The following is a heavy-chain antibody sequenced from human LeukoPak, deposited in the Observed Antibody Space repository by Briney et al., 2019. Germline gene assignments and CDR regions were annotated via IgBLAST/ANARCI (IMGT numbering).Heavy chain of an antibody. CDR1: GGSISTYY. Sequence: TETLSLTCTVSGGSISTYYWSWIRQPPGRGLEWIGYIYYSGITKYNPSLESRVTISVDTSTNQFSLRLSSVTAADTAVYYCARGYYYDSSGYFLDFWGQGTLATVSS. D-gene: IGHD3-22*01. CDR3: ARGYYYDSSGYFLDF. J-gene: IGHJ4*02. V-gene: IGHV4-59*01. CDR2: IYYSGIT.